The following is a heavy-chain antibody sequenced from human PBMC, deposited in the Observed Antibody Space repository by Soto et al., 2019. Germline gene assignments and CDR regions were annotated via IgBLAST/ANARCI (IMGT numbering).Heavy chain of an antibody. CDR3: AKDGXIVVVPAVSNAKSGMDV. D-gene: IGHD2-2*01. Sequence: GESLRLSCAVSGFTFSSNGIHWVRQAPGKGLEWVAVISYDGSNKHYADSVKGRFTITRDNSKNTLYLQMNSLRAEDTAVHYCAKDGXIVVVPAVSNAKSGMDVWGQGTTVTVSS. CDR2: ISYDGSNK. J-gene: IGHJ6*02. CDR1: GFTFSSNG. V-gene: IGHV3-30*18.